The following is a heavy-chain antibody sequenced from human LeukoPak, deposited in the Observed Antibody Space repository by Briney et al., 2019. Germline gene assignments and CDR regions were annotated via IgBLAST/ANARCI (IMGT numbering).Heavy chain of an antibody. CDR2: IYYSGST. J-gene: IGHJ5*02. CDR1: GGSISSYY. Sequence: SDTLSLTCTVSGGSISSYYWSWIRQPPGKGLEWIGYIYYSGSTNYNPSLKSRVTISVDTSKNQFSLKLSSVTAADTAVYYCARGYYGIAVRPVSWFDPWGQGTLVTVSS. D-gene: IGHD6-6*01. CDR3: ARGYYGIAVRPVSWFDP. V-gene: IGHV4-59*07.